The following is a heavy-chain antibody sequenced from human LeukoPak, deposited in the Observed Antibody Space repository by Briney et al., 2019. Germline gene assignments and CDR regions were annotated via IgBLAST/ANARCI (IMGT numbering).Heavy chain of an antibody. CDR3: AKDIGSSSWYLGN. Sequence: GGSLRLSCAASGFTFDDYAMHWVRQAPGKGLEWVSGISWNSGSIGYADSVKGRFTISRDNAKNSLYLEMNSLRAEDTALYYCAKDIGSSSWYLGNRGQGTLVTVSS. D-gene: IGHD6-13*01. V-gene: IGHV3-9*01. CDR2: ISWNSGSI. CDR1: GFTFDDYA. J-gene: IGHJ4*02.